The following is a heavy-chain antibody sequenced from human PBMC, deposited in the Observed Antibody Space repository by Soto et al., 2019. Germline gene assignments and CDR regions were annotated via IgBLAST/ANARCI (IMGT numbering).Heavy chain of an antibody. D-gene: IGHD2-15*01. Sequence: SETLSLTCAVYGGSFSGYYWSWIRQPPGKGLEWIGEINHSGSTNYNPSLKSRVTISVDTSKNQFSLKLSSVTAADTAVYYCARGYGSGRISDIVVVVAAPSDAFDIWGQGTMVT. CDR1: GGSFSGYY. V-gene: IGHV4-34*01. CDR2: INHSGST. CDR3: ARGYGSGRISDIVVVVAAPSDAFDI. J-gene: IGHJ3*02.